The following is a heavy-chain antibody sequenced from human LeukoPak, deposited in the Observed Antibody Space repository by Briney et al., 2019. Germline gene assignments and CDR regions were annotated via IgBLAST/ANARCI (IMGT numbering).Heavy chain of an antibody. CDR2: IKSKTDGGTT. V-gene: IGHV3-15*01. Sequence: GGSLRLSCAASGFTFSNAWMSWVRQAPGKGLEWVGRIKSKTDGGTTDYAAPVKGRFTISRDDSKNTLYLQMNSLKTEDTAVYYCIRHYKGYYFDYWGQGTLDTVSS. D-gene: IGHD4-11*01. J-gene: IGHJ4*02. CDR3: IRHYKGYYFDY. CDR1: GFTFSNAW.